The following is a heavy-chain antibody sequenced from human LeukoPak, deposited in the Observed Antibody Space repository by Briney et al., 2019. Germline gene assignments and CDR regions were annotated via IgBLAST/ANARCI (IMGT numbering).Heavy chain of an antibody. D-gene: IGHD6-19*01. V-gene: IGHV1-8*01. CDR3: ARGVGAVAGTNVLFDY. J-gene: IGHJ4*02. CDR1: RYTFTSYD. Sequence: GASVKVSCKASRYTFTSYDINWVRQATGQGLEWMGWMNPNSGNTGYAQKFQGRVTMTRNTSISTAYMELSSLRSEDTAVYYCARGVGAVAGTNVLFDYWGQGTLVTVSS. CDR2: MNPNSGNT.